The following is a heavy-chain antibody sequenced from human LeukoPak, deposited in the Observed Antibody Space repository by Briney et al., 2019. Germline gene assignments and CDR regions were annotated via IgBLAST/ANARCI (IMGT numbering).Heavy chain of an antibody. CDR1: GFTFSSYG. Sequence: GSLRLSCAASGFTFSSYGMHWVRQAPGKGLEWVAFIGYDGSNKYTTDSARGRFTLSRDNSKDTLYLQMNSLRAEDTAVYYCAKRGGTTVTTSNFHMDVWGKGTTVTVSS. CDR3: AKRGGTTVTTSNFHMDV. V-gene: IGHV3-30*02. J-gene: IGHJ6*03. CDR2: IGYDGSNK. D-gene: IGHD4-17*01.